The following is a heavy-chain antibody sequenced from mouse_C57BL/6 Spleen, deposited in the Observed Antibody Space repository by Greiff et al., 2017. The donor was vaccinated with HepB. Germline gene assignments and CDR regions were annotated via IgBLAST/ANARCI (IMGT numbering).Heavy chain of an antibody. J-gene: IGHJ2*01. Sequence: EVKLVESGGDLVKPGGSLKLSCAASGFTFSSYGMSWVRQTPDKRLEWVATISSGGSYTYYPDSVKGRFTISRDNAKNTLYLQMSSLKSEDTAMYYCARLSSGPFDYWGQGTTLTVSS. CDR2: ISSGGSYT. CDR1: GFTFSSYG. D-gene: IGHD3-2*02. V-gene: IGHV5-6*01. CDR3: ARLSSGPFDY.